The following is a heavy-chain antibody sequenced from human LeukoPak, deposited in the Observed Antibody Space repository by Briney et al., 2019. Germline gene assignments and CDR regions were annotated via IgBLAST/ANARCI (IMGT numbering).Heavy chain of an antibody. CDR1: GFTFSSYA. CDR3: ARSASSGYYLHYYYYYMDV. Sequence: GGSLRLSCAASGFTFSSYAMSWVRQAPGKGLEWVSAISGSGGSTYYADSVKGRFTISRDNAKNSLYLQMNSLRAEDTAVYYCARSASSGYYLHYYYYYMDVWGKGTTVTVSS. J-gene: IGHJ6*03. D-gene: IGHD3-22*01. V-gene: IGHV3-23*01. CDR2: ISGSGGST.